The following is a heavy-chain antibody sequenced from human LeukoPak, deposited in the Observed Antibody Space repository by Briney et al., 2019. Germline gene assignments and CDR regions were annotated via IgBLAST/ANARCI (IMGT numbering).Heavy chain of an antibody. CDR3: AKDGAGWELRD. CDR2: IHAGGST. D-gene: IGHD1-26*01. V-gene: IGHV4-61*02. J-gene: IGHJ4*02. CDR1: GGSIRSGSYY. Sequence: PSQTLSLTCTVSGGSIRSGSYYWSWIRQPAGKGLEWIGRIHAGGSTNYNPSLKSRVTISADTSKNQFSLKLSSVTAADTAVYYRAKDGAGWELRDWGQGTLVTVSS.